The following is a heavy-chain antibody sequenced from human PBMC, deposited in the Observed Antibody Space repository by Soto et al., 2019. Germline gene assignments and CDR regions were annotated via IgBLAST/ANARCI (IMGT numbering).Heavy chain of an antibody. CDR2: ISGSGGNT. CDR1: RFTFSTYA. Sequence: EVQLLESGGGLVQPGASLRLSCAASRFTFSTYALTWVRQAPGKGLEWVSDISGSGGNTYYADSVKGRFTISRDNYKNTLYLQMNSLRAEDTAVYYCAKSAMVRGGGWFDPWGQGTLVTVSS. CDR3: AKSAMVRGGGWFDP. V-gene: IGHV3-23*01. J-gene: IGHJ5*02. D-gene: IGHD3-10*01.